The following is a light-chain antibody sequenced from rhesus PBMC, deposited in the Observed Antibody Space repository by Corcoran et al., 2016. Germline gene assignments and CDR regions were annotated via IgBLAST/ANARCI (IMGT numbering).Light chain of an antibody. V-gene: IGKV1-25*01. CDR2: YAT. CDR1: QDSSSY. CDR3: QQYNRLPRT. J-gene: IGKJ1*01. Sequence: DIQMTQSPSSVSASVGDRVTITCRASQDSSSYLAWYQQKPGRAPKLLIFYATPLQSGVPSRFSGSGSGTEFTLTISSLQPEDFATYYCQQYNRLPRTFGQGTKVEIK.